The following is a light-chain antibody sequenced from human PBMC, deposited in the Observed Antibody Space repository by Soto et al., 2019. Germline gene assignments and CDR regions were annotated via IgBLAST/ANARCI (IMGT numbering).Light chain of an antibody. V-gene: IGLV2-18*02. Sequence: QSALTQPPSVSGSPGQSVAISCTGTGSDVGTFKRVSWYQQSPGTAPKLLIYDVSDRPSGVADRFSRSKSGNTASLTISGLQAEDEADYYCISYTSSSTYVFGTGTKVTVL. CDR1: GSDVGTFKR. CDR2: DVS. CDR3: ISYTSSSTYV. J-gene: IGLJ1*01.